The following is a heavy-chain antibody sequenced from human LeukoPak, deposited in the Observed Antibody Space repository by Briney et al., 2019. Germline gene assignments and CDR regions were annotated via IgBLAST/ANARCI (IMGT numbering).Heavy chain of an antibody. Sequence: SETLSLTCTVSGGSISSCYWSWIRQPPGKGLEWIGYIYYSGSTNYNPSLKSRVTISVDTSKNQFSLKLSSVTAADTAVYYCARDYSKYSSSWILFDYWGQGTLVTVSS. V-gene: IGHV4-59*01. CDR1: GGSISSCY. D-gene: IGHD6-13*01. CDR2: IYYSGST. CDR3: ARDYSKYSSSWILFDY. J-gene: IGHJ4*02.